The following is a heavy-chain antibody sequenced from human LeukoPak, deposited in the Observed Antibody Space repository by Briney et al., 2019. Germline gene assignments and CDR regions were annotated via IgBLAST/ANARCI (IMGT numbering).Heavy chain of an antibody. CDR3: ARESRALEWLLNYYYMDV. V-gene: IGHV4-59*12. CDR1: GGSISSYY. CDR2: IYYSGST. D-gene: IGHD3-3*01. J-gene: IGHJ6*03. Sequence: SETLSLTCTVSGGSISSYYWNWIRQPPGKGLEWIGYIYYSGSTYYNPSLKSRVTISVDTSKNQFSLKLSSVTAADTAVYYCARESRALEWLLNYYYMDVWGKGTTVTVSS.